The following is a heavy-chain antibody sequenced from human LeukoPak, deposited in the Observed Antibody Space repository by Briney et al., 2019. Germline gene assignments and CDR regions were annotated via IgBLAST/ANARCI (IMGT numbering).Heavy chain of an antibody. J-gene: IGHJ4*02. Sequence: GESLRLSCAASGFTFSDYSMNWVRQAPGKGLEWVSYIDGSGDTIYYADSVKGRFTISRDNVKNSLDLQMNSLRDEDTAVYYCSRRFDCWGQGTLVTVSS. CDR2: IDGSGDTI. CDR1: GFTFSDYS. V-gene: IGHV3-48*02. CDR3: SRRFDC.